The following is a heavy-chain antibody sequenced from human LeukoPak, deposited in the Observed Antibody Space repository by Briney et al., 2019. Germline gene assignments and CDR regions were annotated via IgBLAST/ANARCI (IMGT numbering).Heavy chain of an antibody. CDR1: GYTFTDYY. CDR2: INPNSGGT. J-gene: IGHJ4*02. V-gene: IGHV1-2*02. CDR3: TRAHNYGLVY. Sequence: ASVKVSCKASGYTFTDYYMHWVRQAPGQGLEWMVWINPNSGGTNFAQKFQGRVTMTRDTSIRTAYMELNRLTSDDTAVYYCTRAHNYGLVYWGQGTLVTVSS. D-gene: IGHD5-18*01.